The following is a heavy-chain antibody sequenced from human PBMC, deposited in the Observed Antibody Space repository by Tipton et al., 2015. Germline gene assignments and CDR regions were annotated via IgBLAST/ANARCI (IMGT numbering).Heavy chain of an antibody. D-gene: IGHD6-19*01. CDR1: GGSVSSGSYY. Sequence: TLSLTCTVSGGSVSSGSYYWSWIRQPPGKGLEWIGYTYYSGSTHYNPSLKSRVTISIDTSKNQFSLKLISVTAADTAVYYCARDRSYSSGQYDVWGQGTTVIVSS. J-gene: IGHJ6*02. CDR3: ARDRSYSSGQYDV. CDR2: TYYSGST. V-gene: IGHV4-61*01.